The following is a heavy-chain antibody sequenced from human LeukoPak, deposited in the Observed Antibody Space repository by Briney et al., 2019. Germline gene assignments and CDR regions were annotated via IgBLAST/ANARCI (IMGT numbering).Heavy chain of an antibody. J-gene: IGHJ3*02. CDR3: ARDSGSHFDI. D-gene: IGHD1-26*01. CDR1: GFTFSSYA. CDR2: ISYDGSDK. Sequence: GGSLRLSCAASGFTFSSYAMHWGRQAPGKGLEWVAVISYDGSDKYYADSVKGRFTISRDNYKNPLFLQMNSLRAEDTAVYYCARDSGSHFDIWGQGTMVTVSS. V-gene: IGHV3-30*04.